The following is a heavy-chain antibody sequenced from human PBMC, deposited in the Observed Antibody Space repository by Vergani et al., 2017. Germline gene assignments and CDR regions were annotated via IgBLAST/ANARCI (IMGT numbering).Heavy chain of an antibody. CDR1: GYTFTSYG. Sequence: QVQLVQSGAEVKKPGASVKVSCKASGYTFTSYGISWVRQAPGQGLEWMGWISAYNGNTNYAQKLQGRVTMTTDTSTSTAYMELRSLRSDDTAVYYCARDHGGELLWFGDGEGPGPIDYWGQGTLVTVSS. J-gene: IGHJ4*02. CDR2: ISAYNGNT. V-gene: IGHV1-18*01. D-gene: IGHD3-10*01. CDR3: ARDHGGELLWFGDGEGPGPIDY.